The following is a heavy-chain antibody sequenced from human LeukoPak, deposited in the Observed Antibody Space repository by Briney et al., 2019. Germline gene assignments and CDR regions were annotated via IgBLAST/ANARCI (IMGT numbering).Heavy chain of an antibody. V-gene: IGHV1-8*03. CDR2: MNPNSGNT. CDR3: ARETGSRFDY. Sequence: ASVKVSCKASGYTFTSYDINWVRQATGQGLEWMGRMNPNSGNTGYPQKFQGRVTITTDESTSTAYMELSSLRSEDTAVYYCARETGSRFDYWGQGTQVTVSS. J-gene: IGHJ4*02. CDR1: GYTFTSYD. D-gene: IGHD2-2*01.